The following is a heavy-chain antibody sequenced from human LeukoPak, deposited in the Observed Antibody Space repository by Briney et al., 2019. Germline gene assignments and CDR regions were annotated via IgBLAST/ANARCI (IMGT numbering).Heavy chain of an antibody. Sequence: SETLSLTCTVSGGSISSGSYYWSWIRQPAGKGLEWIGRIYTSGSTNYNPSLKSRVTISVDTSKNQFSLKLSSVTAADTAVYYCARPGVYYDILTGSHRGDAFDIWGQGTMVTVSS. D-gene: IGHD3-9*01. J-gene: IGHJ3*02. CDR3: ARPGVYYDILTGSHRGDAFDI. CDR1: GGSISSGSYY. CDR2: IYTSGST. V-gene: IGHV4-61*02.